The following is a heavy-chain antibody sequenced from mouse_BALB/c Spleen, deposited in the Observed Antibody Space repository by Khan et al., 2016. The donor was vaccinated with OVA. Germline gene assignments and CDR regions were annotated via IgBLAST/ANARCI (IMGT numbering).Heavy chain of an antibody. Sequence: EVMLVESGGDLVRPGGSLKLSCAASGFSFSTYSMSWVRQTPEKRLEWVATISSGGSYTYSPDSVKGRFTISRDNAENTLYLQMSSLKSEDTAMYYCTRHRSYYGYNPYFDYGGQGTTLTVSS. V-gene: IGHV5-6-4*01. CDR3: TRHRSYYGYNPYFDY. D-gene: IGHD1-1*01. J-gene: IGHJ2*01. CDR2: ISSGGSYT. CDR1: GFSFSTYS.